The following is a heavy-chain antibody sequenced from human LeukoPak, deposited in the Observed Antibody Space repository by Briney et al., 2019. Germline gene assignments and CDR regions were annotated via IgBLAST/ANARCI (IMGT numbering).Heavy chain of an antibody. Sequence: PGGSLRLSCAASGFTFSSYWMSWVRQAPGKGLEWVANIKQDGSEEYYVDSVKGRFTISRDNAKNSLYLQMNSLRAEDTAVYYCARVGCSSTSCYSRLRYFDYWGQGTLVTVSS. CDR2: IKQDGSEE. CDR1: GFTFSSYW. J-gene: IGHJ4*02. V-gene: IGHV3-7*01. D-gene: IGHD2-2*01. CDR3: ARVGCSSTSCYSRLRYFDY.